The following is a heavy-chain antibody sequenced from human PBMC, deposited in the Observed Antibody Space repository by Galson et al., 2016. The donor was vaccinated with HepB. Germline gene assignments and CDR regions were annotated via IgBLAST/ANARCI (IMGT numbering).Heavy chain of an antibody. CDR1: GFGFVGYW. Sequence: QSGAEVKKPGESLRISCKGFGFGFVGYWIVWVRQMPGKGLEWMGDIFPDESNTRYSPSFQGRVTISTDNSIKTAYLQWGSLKASDTAVYFCARLGAEGGKEALDYWGQGTPVTVSS. J-gene: IGHJ4*02. D-gene: IGHD6-13*01. CDR2: IFPDESNT. V-gene: IGHV5-51*01. CDR3: ARLGAEGGKEALDY.